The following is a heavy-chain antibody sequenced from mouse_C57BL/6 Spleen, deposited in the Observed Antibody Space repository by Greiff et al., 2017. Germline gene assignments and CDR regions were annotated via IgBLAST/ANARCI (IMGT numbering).Heavy chain of an antibody. Sequence: QVQLQQPGAELVRPGSSVKLSCKASGYTFTSYWMDWVKQRPGQGLEWIGNIYPSDSETHYNQKFKDKATLTVDKSSSTAYMQLSSLTSEDSAVYYCARRPTTDPYFAYWGQGTLVTVSA. CDR2: IYPSDSET. D-gene: IGHD1-1*01. V-gene: IGHV1-61*01. J-gene: IGHJ3*01. CDR3: ARRPTTDPYFAY. CDR1: GYTFTSYW.